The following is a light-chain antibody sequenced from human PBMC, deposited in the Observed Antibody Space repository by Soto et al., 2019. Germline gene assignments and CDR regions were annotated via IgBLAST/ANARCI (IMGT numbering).Light chain of an antibody. CDR1: QSISSW. Sequence: DIQMTQSPSTLSGSVGDRVTITCRASQSISSWLAWYQQKPGKAPNLLIYDASSLESGVPSRFSGSGSGTEFTLTIRSLKPDDFATYYCQQYNSYSTFGQGTKVDIK. CDR3: QQYNSYST. CDR2: DAS. V-gene: IGKV1-5*01. J-gene: IGKJ1*01.